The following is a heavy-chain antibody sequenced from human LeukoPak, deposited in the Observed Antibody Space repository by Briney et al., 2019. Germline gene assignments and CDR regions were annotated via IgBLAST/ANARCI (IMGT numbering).Heavy chain of an antibody. Sequence: ASVKVSCKASGYTFTSYDINWVRQATGQGLEWMGWMNPNSGNTGYAQKFQGRVTMTRNTSISTAYMELSSLRSEDTAVYYCASMGYCSGSSCYPYYYYGMDVWGQGTTVTVSS. J-gene: IGHJ6*02. V-gene: IGHV1-8*01. CDR2: MNPNSGNT. D-gene: IGHD2-15*01. CDR3: ASMGYCSGSSCYPYYYYGMDV. CDR1: GYTFTSYD.